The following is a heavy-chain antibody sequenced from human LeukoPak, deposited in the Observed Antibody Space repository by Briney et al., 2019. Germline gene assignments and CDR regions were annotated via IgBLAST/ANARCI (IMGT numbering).Heavy chain of an antibody. CDR1: GGSISSGDYY. CDR2: IYYSGST. D-gene: IGHD6-19*01. V-gene: IGHV4-30-4*01. Sequence: SETLSLTCTVSGGSISSGDYYWSWIRQPPGKGLEWIGYIYYSGSTYYNPSLKSRVTISVDTSKNQFSLKLSSVTAADTAVYYCARHQQWYYFDYWGQGTLVTVSS. CDR3: ARHQQWYYFDY. J-gene: IGHJ4*02.